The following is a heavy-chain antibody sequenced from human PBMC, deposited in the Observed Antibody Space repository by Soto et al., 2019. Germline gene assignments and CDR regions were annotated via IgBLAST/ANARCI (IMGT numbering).Heavy chain of an antibody. CDR1: GFSLSTTGVG. J-gene: IGHJ4*02. V-gene: IGHV2-5*02. CDR3: AHRLSATGLFYY. CDR2: IYWDDDK. D-gene: IGHD6-13*01. Sequence: QITLKESGPTLVKPTQTLTLTCTFSGFSLSTTGVGVGWIRQPPGKALVWLALIYWDDDKRYSPSLKSRLTITKNTSKNQVVLTMTNMDPVDTATYYCAHRLSATGLFYYWGQGTLGTVSS.